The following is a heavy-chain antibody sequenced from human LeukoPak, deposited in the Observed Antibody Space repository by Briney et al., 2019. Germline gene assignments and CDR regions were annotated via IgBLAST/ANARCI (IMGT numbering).Heavy chain of an antibody. CDR3: AGTGLFFDY. Sequence: ETLSLTCRVSGASISGYYWSWIRQPPGKGLEWIGHMYSSRSTTYNPTLKSRVSISLDTSKKHFSLKLSSVTAADTAVYYCAGTGLFFDYWRQGTLVTVSS. CDR2: MYSSRST. J-gene: IGHJ4*02. D-gene: IGHD1-14*01. V-gene: IGHV4-59*01. CDR1: GASISGYY.